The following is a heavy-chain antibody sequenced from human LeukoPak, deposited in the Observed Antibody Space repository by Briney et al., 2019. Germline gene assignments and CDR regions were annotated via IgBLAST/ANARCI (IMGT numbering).Heavy chain of an antibody. J-gene: IGHJ4*02. CDR1: GFTFSSYS. CDR2: ISASGDSL. CDR3: AKLMAAAGYRY. D-gene: IGHD6-13*01. Sequence: GGSLRLSCAASGFTFSSYSMNWVRQTPGKGLEWVSVISASGDSLYYADSVKGRFTISRDNSKNTLYLQMNSLRAEDTAVYYCAKLMAAAGYRYWGQGTLVTVSS. V-gene: IGHV3-23*01.